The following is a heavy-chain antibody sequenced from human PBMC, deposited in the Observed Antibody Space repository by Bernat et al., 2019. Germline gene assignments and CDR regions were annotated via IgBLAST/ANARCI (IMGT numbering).Heavy chain of an antibody. CDR2: ISYDGSNK. Sequence: QVQLVESGGGVVQPGRSLRLSCAASGFTFSSYAMHWVRQAPGKGLEWVAVISYDGSNKYYADSVKGRFTISRDNSKNTLYLQMNSLRAEDTAVYYCARDQDCDWLFYFDYWGQGTLVTVSS. CDR3: ARDQDCDWLFYFDY. D-gene: IGHD3-9*01. J-gene: IGHJ4*02. CDR1: GFTFSSYA. V-gene: IGHV3-30-3*01.